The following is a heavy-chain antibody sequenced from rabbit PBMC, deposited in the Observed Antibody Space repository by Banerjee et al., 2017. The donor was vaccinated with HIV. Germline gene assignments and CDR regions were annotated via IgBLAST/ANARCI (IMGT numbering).Heavy chain of an antibody. D-gene: IGHD8-1*01. CDR3: ATMGAGRGYANL. CDR2: IDPVFGST. V-gene: IGHV1S47*01. J-gene: IGHJ4*01. Sequence: QEQLVESGGGLVQPGGSLKLSCKASGFDFSSYGVSWVRQAPGKGLEWIGYIDPVFGSTYYANWVNGRFTISSHNAQNTLYLQLNSLTAADTATYFCATMGAGRGYANLWGPGTLVTVS. CDR1: GFDFSSYG.